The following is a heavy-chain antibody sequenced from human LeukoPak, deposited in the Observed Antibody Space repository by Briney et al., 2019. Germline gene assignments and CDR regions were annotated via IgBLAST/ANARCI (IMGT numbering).Heavy chain of an antibody. V-gene: IGHV3-74*01. J-gene: IGHJ4*02. CDR3: ARSNQADDY. CDR2: INPGGSSI. Sequence: GGSLRLSCAASGFTFSSYWMHWARQVPGKGLVWVSRINPGGSSIAYADSVKGRFIISRDNAKNTLYLQMDSLRAEDTAVYYCARSNQADDYWGQGTLVTVSS. D-gene: IGHD1-14*01. CDR1: GFTFSSYW.